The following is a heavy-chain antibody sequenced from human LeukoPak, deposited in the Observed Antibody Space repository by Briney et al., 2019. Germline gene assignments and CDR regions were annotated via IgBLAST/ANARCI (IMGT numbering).Heavy chain of an antibody. CDR2: IKQDGSEK. CDR3: AKYYGALHYYMDV. D-gene: IGHD4-17*01. CDR1: GFTFNSYW. Sequence: PGGSLRLSCAASGFTFNSYWMSWVRQTPEKGLEWVANIKQDGSEKYYVDSVKGRFIISRDNAKKSLYLQMSSLRAEDTAVYYCAKYYGALHYYMDVWGKGTTVTVSS. J-gene: IGHJ6*03. V-gene: IGHV3-7*01.